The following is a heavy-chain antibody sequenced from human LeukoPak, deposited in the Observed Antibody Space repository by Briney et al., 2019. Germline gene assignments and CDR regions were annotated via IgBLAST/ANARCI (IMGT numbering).Heavy chain of an antibody. D-gene: IGHD3-3*01. CDR2: ISYDGRNK. CDR3: ARDQPTYYDFWSGYFNWFDP. V-gene: IGHV3-30*04. CDR1: GYTFTGYY. Sequence: SCKASGYTFTGYYMHWVRQAPGKGLEWVAVISYDGRNKYYADSVKGRFTISRDNSKNTLYLQMNSLRAEDTAVYYCARDQPTYYDFWSGYFNWFDPWGQGTLVTVSS. J-gene: IGHJ5*02.